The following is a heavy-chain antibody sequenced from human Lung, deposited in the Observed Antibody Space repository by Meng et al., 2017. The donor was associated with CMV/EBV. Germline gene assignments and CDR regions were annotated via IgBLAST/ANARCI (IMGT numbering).Heavy chain of an antibody. CDR3: ARHHHSPTFDY. Sequence: HLQLPESGPGLVKPSETLSLTGTVSGGSISSSSYYWAWIRQPPGEGLEWIGSVVYSGTTYYTSSLKSRVSISVDTSKNQFSLKLSSVTAADTAVYYCARHHHSPTFDYWGQGTLVTVSS. CDR1: GGSISSSSYY. V-gene: IGHV4-39*01. D-gene: IGHD1-14*01. J-gene: IGHJ4*02. CDR2: VVYSGTT.